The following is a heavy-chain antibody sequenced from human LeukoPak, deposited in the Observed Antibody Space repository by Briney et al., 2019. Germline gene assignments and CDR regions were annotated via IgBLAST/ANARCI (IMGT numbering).Heavy chain of an antibody. Sequence: GGSLRLSCAASGTYWMHWVRQAPGKGLEWVSHINSDGSWTSYADSVKGRFTISKDNAKNTVYLQMGNLRVEDTAVYYCVSFYETYWGRGTLVTVSS. V-gene: IGHV3-74*01. J-gene: IGHJ4*02. CDR1: GTYW. CDR3: VSFYETY. D-gene: IGHD2/OR15-2a*01. CDR2: INSDGSWT.